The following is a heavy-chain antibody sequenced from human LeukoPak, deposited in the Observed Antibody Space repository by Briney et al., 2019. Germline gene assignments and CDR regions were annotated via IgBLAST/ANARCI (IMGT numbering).Heavy chain of an antibody. D-gene: IGHD7-27*01. CDR3: ARASDVNWGQISEY. CDR1: GGSISSSSYY. CDR2: IYYSGST. Sequence: SETLSLTCTVSGGSISSSSYYWGWIRQPPGKGLEWIGSIYYSGSTYYNPSLKSRVTISVDTSKNQFSLKLSSVTAADTAVYYCARASDVNWGQISEYWGQRTLVTVSS. V-gene: IGHV4-39*01. J-gene: IGHJ4*02.